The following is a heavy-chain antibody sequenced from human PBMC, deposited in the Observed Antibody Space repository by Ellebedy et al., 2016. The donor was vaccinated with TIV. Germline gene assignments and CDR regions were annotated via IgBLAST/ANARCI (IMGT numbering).Heavy chain of an antibody. CDR2: ISRDGSRT. CDR1: GFNFISDW. CDR3: VREVAAFDY. V-gene: IGHV3-74*03. D-gene: IGHD2-15*01. Sequence: GGSLRLXXAASGFNFISDWMHWVRQAPGKGLVWVSRISRDGSRTTYADSVKGRFTMSRDNAENTLYLQMNSLRVGDTAVYFCVREVAAFDYWGQGALVTVSS. J-gene: IGHJ4*02.